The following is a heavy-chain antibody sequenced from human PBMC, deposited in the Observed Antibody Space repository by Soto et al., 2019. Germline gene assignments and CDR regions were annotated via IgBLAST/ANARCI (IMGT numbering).Heavy chain of an antibody. J-gene: IGHJ6*02. Sequence: QVQLVQCGDEVKKPGASVKVSCKASGYIFVNCGIAWVRQAPGQGLEWMGWISPYTGNTHSASKVQGRLTMTTDTSTSTAYMDLGSLTSDDTAVYYCVMVDNYVTPTPQDVWGQGTTVTVSS. CDR1: GYIFVNCG. CDR3: VMVDNYVTPTPQDV. D-gene: IGHD3-16*01. CDR2: ISPYTGNT. V-gene: IGHV1-18*01.